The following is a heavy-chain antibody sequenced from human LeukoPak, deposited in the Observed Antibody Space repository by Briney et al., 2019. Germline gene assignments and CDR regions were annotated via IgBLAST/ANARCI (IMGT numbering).Heavy chain of an antibody. CDR2: ISWNSGSI. CDR1: GFTFDDYA. J-gene: IGHJ4*02. CDR3: AKVGARYSSSSGPFYFDY. V-gene: IGHV3-9*01. D-gene: IGHD6-6*01. Sequence: GGSLRLSCAASGFTFDDYAIHWVRHAPGKGLEGLSGISWNSGSIVYADSVRGRFTISRDNAKNSLYPQMNSLRAEDTALYYCAKVGARYSSSSGPFYFDYWGQGTLVTVSS.